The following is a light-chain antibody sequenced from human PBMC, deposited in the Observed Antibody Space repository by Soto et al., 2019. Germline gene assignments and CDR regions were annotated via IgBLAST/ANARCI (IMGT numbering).Light chain of an antibody. CDR2: GAS. J-gene: IGKJ4*01. Sequence: DIQMTQSPSPLSASVGDRVTITCRASQSISSYLNWYQQKPGKAPKLLIYGASSLQSGVPSRFSGSGSGTDFTLTISSLQPEDFATYYCQQSYSTLALTFGGGTKVEIK. V-gene: IGKV1-39*01. CDR3: QQSYSTLALT. CDR1: QSISSY.